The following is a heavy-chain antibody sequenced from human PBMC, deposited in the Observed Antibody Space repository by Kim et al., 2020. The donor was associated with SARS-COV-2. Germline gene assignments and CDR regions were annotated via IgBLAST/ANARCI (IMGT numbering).Heavy chain of an antibody. V-gene: IGHV1-24*01. Sequence: ASVKVSCKVSGYTLTELSMHWVRQAPGKGLEWMGGFDPEDGETIYAQKFQGRVTMTEDTSTDTAYMELSSLRSEDTAVYYCATDIIRNNYYDSSGYPAYWGQGTLVTVSS. D-gene: IGHD3-22*01. CDR2: FDPEDGET. J-gene: IGHJ4*02. CDR1: GYTLTELS. CDR3: ATDIIRNNYYDSSGYPAY.